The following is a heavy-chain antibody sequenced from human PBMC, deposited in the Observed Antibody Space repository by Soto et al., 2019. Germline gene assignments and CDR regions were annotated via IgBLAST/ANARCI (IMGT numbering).Heavy chain of an antibody. J-gene: IGHJ4*02. CDR1: GFTFSDHY. Sequence: QPGGSLRLSCAVSGFTFSDHYMDWVRQAPGKGLEWVGRTRNRANSYTTEYAASVKGRFIISRDDSKNSLYLEMNSLQTEDTAVYYCARLIRGSYHFDSWGRGTLVTVSS. V-gene: IGHV3-72*01. CDR3: ARLIRGSYHFDS. D-gene: IGHD1-26*01. CDR2: TRNRANSYTT.